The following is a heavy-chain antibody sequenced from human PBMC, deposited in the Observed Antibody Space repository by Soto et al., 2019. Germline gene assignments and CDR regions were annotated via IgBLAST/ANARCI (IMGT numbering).Heavy chain of an antibody. J-gene: IGHJ4*02. D-gene: IGHD6-13*01. CDR3: ARVRRIAAAGTMFFDY. Sequence: LSLTCAVSGGSISSGGYSWSWIRQPPGKGLEWIGYIYHSGSTYYNPSLKSRVTISVDRSKNQFSLKLSSVTAADTAVYYCARVRRIAAAGTMFFDYWGQGTLVTVSS. V-gene: IGHV4-30-2*01. CDR2: IYHSGST. CDR1: GGSISSGGYS.